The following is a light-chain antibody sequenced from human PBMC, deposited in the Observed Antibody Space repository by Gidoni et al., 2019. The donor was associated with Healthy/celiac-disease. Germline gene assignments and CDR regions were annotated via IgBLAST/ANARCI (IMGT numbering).Light chain of an antibody. J-gene: IGKJ2*01. CDR1: QSVSSN. V-gene: IGKV3-15*01. CDR2: GAS. CDR3: QQYNNWPLYT. Sequence: EIVITQSQATLSVSPGERATLSCRASQSVSSNLAWYQQKPGQAPRLLIYGASTRAPGIPARFSGSGSGTEFTLTISSLQSEGFAVYYCQQYNNWPLYTFGQGTKLEIK.